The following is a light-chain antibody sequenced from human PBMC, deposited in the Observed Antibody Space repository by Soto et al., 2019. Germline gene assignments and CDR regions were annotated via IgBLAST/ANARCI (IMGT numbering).Light chain of an antibody. CDR2: KAS. CDR3: QQYDDLPIT. CDR1: QSISTW. V-gene: IGKV1-5*03. Sequence: DIQMTQSPSTLPASVGDRVTITCLANQSISTWLAWYQQKPGKAPNLLIYKASRLETGVPSRFSGSGSGTEFTLTISFLQPEDVATYYCQQYDDLPITFGQGTRLEIK. J-gene: IGKJ5*01.